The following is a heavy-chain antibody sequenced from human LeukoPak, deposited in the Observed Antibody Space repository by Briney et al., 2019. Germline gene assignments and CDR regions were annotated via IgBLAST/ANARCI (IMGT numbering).Heavy chain of an antibody. CDR2: IYYSGST. V-gene: IGHV4-39*01. Sequence: PSETLSLTCTVSGGSISSSSYYWGWIRQPPGKGLEWIGSIYYSGSTYYNPSLKSRVTISVGTSKNHVSLKLSSVTAADTAVYYCARHIVATITGVDYWSQVTLVTVSS. CDR3: ARHIVATITGVDY. D-gene: IGHD5-12*01. CDR1: GGSISSSSYY. J-gene: IGHJ4*02.